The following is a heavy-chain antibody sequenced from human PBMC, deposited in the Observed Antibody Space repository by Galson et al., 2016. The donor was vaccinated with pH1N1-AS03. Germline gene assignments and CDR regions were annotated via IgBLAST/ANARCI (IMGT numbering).Heavy chain of an antibody. CDR2: ISAYSGNT. D-gene: IGHD4/OR15-4a*01. J-gene: IGHJ4*02. Sequence: SVKVSCKASGYTFTNFGVIWVRQAPGQGLEWVGWISAYSGNTNYAQSLQGRVSMTTDPSTNTVYMELTRLTSDDTAIYYCARELRSDFGNNFVAGVKFGRYWGQGTLVTVSS. CDR3: ARELRSDFGNNFVAGVKFGRY. V-gene: IGHV1-18*01. CDR1: GYTFTNFG.